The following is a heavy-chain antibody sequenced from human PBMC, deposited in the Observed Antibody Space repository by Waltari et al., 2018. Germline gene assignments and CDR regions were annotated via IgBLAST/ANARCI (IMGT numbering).Heavy chain of an antibody. J-gene: IGHJ6*01. D-gene: IGHD6-13*01. CDR1: VYSIRSGYF. CDR3: ARVSSSWYLGDYFYYGVDV. V-gene: IGHV4-38-2*01. Sequence: VHLQESGTGLVKPSETLSLTCGVSVYSIRSGYFWGWIRQPPGKGLEWIGSWYRSGSTYYNPSLQSRVTISADTSKNQFSLNLTSVTAADTAVYYCARVSSSWYLGDYFYYGVDVWGQGATVTVSS. CDR2: WYRSGST.